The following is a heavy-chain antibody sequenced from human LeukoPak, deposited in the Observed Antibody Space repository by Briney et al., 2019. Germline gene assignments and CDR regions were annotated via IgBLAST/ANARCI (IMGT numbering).Heavy chain of an antibody. CDR3: ARDRAQETIDY. Sequence: GGSLRLSCAASGFTFSDYYMSWIRQAPGKGLEWVSYISSSGSTIYYADSVKGRFTISRDHAKNSLYLQMNSLRAEDTAVYYCARDRAQETIDYWGQGTLVTVSS. CDR1: GFTFSDYY. V-gene: IGHV3-11*01. J-gene: IGHJ4*02. CDR2: ISSSGSTI. D-gene: IGHD3-10*01.